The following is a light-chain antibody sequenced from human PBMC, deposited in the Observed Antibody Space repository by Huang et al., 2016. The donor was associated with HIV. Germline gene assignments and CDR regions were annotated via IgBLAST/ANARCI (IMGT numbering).Light chain of an antibody. V-gene: IGKV3-11*01. J-gene: IGKJ4*01. CDR2: DTS. CDR3: QQRSSGVT. CDR1: QSVGNY. Sequence: IVLTQSPATLSWYPGERVTLSCRASQSVGNYIAWYQQQPGQSPRLLIYDTSNRAADTPVRFSGSGSGTDFALTISNLESEDFALYYCQQRSSGVTFGGGTKVQVK.